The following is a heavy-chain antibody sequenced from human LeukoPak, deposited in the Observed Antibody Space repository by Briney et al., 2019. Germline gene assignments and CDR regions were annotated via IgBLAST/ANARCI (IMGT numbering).Heavy chain of an antibody. Sequence: ASVRVSCKASGYTFTSFGISWVRQAPGQGLEWMGWISPYNGNTNYAQQLQGRVTMSTDTSTNTAYMDLRSLRSDDTAVYYCARGVEYCGSSTCYMYYFDYWGQGTLVTVSS. CDR3: ARGVEYCGSSTCYMYYFDY. CDR1: GYTFTSFG. D-gene: IGHD2-2*01. J-gene: IGHJ4*02. CDR2: ISPYNGNT. V-gene: IGHV1-18*01.